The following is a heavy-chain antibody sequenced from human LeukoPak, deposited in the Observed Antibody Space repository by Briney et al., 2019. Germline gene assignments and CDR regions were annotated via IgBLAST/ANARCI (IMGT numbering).Heavy chain of an antibody. CDR2: ISPSGGGT. D-gene: IGHD7-27*01. CDR1: GFTFRNYG. CDR3: AQDIAWGAFEH. J-gene: IGHJ4*02. V-gene: IGHV3-23*01. Sequence: GGTLRLSCAASGFTFRNYGMNWVRQAPGKGLEWVSGISPSGGGTYYADSVKGRFTISRDDSKNTLSLRMNSLRVEDTALYYCAQDIAWGAFEHWGQGTLVTVSS.